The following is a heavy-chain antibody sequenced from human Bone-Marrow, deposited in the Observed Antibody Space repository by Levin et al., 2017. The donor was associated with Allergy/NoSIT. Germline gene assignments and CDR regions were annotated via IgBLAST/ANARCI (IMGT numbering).Heavy chain of an antibody. V-gene: IGHV3-33*01. CDR2: IWYDGNYQ. CDR3: GRGTGSGSFLVDF. D-gene: IGHD3-10*01. Sequence: LSLTCAASGFTFKSYAMHWVRRAPGKGLEWVALIWYDGNYQYYADSVKGRFTISRDNSKNTLYLELNSPRVEDTAVYYCGRGTGSGSFLVDFWGQGTLVTVSS. CDR1: GFTFKSYA. J-gene: IGHJ4*02.